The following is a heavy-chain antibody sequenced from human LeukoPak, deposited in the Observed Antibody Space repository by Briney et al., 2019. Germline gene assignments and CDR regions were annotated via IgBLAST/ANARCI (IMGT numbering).Heavy chain of an antibody. CDR3: ARGVAAAGTDWFDP. D-gene: IGHD6-13*01. CDR2: IYHSGST. Sequence: PAGTLTLSCAASGVTFSSNSMNSCVRAPPPKLLFFSAEIYHSGSTNYNPSLKSRVTISVDKSKNQFSLKLSSVTAADTAVYYCARGVAAAGTDWFDPWGQGTLVTVSS. V-gene: IGHV4-4*02. CDR1: GVTFSSNSM. J-gene: IGHJ5*02.